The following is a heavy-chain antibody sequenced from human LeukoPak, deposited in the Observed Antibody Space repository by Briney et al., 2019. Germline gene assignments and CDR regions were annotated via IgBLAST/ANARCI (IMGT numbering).Heavy chain of an antibody. Sequence: ASVKVSCKASGYTFTGYYMNWVRQAPGQGLEWMGWINPNSGDTNYAQKFQGRVTMTRDTSISTAYMELSRLRSDDTAVYYCATEYDFWSGYAGRDFDYWGQGTLVTVSS. CDR1: GYTFTGYY. J-gene: IGHJ4*02. D-gene: IGHD3-3*01. CDR2: INPNSGDT. CDR3: ATEYDFWSGYAGRDFDY. V-gene: IGHV1-2*02.